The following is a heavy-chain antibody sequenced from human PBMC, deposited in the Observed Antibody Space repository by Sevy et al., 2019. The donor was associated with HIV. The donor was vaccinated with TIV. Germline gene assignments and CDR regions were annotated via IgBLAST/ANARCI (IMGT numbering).Heavy chain of an antibody. D-gene: IGHD1-7*01. Sequence: SETLSLTCAVYGGSFSGYYWSWIRQPPGKGLEWIGETNHSGSTNYNPSLKSRVTISVDTSKNQFSLKLSSVTAADTAVYYCARGLEQTGTTKGNWFDPWGQGTLVTVSS. J-gene: IGHJ5*02. CDR1: GGSFSGYY. CDR3: ARGLEQTGTTKGNWFDP. V-gene: IGHV4-34*01. CDR2: TNHSGST.